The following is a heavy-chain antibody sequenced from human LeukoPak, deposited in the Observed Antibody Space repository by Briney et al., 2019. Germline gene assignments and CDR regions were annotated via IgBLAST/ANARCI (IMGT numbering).Heavy chain of an antibody. J-gene: IGHJ4*02. Sequence: GGSLRLSCTASGFTFGDYIMSWFRQAPGKGLEWVGFIRSKSSGGTTEYAASVKGRFTISRDDSKSIAYLQMNSLKTEDTAVYYCTVISGDYWGQGTLVTVSS. D-gene: IGHD2-21*01. CDR1: GFTFGDYI. CDR3: TVISGDY. CDR2: IRSKSSGGTT. V-gene: IGHV3-49*03.